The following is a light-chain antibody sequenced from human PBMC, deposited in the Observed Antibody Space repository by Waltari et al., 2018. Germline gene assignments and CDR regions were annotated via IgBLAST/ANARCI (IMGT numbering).Light chain of an antibody. CDR3: QQYYSVPLT. V-gene: IGKV4-1*01. CDR2: WAS. CDR1: QTISYSSNNKNY. J-gene: IGKJ1*01. Sequence: DIVMTQSPDSLAVSLGERATINCQSSQTISYSSNNKNYLAWYQKKPGQPPRLLISWASSRDSGVPDRFSGSGSGTDFTLTISSLQVEDVAIYYCQQYYSVPLTFGQGTKVGIK.